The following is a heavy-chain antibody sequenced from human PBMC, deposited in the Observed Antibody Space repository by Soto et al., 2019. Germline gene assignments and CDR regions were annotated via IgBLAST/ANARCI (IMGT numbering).Heavy chain of an antibody. D-gene: IGHD1-26*01. J-gene: IGHJ6*02. V-gene: IGHV4-39*01. CDR3: ASTPPRVGAAHSNYYYYGMDV. CDR1: GGSISSSSYY. CDR2: IYYSGST. Sequence: QLQLQESGPGLVKPSETLSLTCTVSGGSISSSSYYWGWIRQPPGKGLAWIGSIYYSGSTYYNPSLKSRVTISVDTSKNQFSLKLSSVTAADTAVYYCASTPPRVGAAHSNYYYYGMDVWGQGTTVTVSS.